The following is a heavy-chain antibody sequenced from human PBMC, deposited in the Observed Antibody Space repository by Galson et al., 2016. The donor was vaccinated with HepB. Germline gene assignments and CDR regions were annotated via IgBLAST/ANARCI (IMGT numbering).Heavy chain of an antibody. J-gene: IGHJ3*02. D-gene: IGHD6-19*01. V-gene: IGHV3-7*03. Sequence: SLRLSCAGSGFSIRNFWMTWVRQAPGEGLEWVANIKQDGSEQYYVHSVKGRFTISRDDAKNSMYLLMDSLRVEDTALYYCATGHSGWASDPFHIWGQGTMVTVSS. CDR1: GFSIRNFW. CDR3: ATGHSGWASDPFHI. CDR2: IKQDGSEQ.